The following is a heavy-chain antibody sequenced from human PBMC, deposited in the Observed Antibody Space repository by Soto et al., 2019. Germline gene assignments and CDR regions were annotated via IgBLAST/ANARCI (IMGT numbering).Heavy chain of an antibody. J-gene: IGHJ6*03. CDR1: GGSISSYY. CDR2: IYYSGST. D-gene: IGHD4-17*01. V-gene: IGHV4-59*01. CDR3: ARGDYGDYDYYYYYYYMDV. Sequence: SETLSLTCTVSGGSISSYYWSWIRQPPGKGLEWIGYIYYSGSTNYNPSLKSRVTISVDTSKNQFSLKLSSVTAADTAVYYCARGDYGDYDYYYYYYYMDVWGKGTTVTVSS.